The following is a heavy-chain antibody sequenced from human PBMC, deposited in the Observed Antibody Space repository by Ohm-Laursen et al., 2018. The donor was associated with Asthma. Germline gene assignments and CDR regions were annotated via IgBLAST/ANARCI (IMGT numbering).Heavy chain of an antibody. J-gene: IGHJ4*02. D-gene: IGHD3-3*01. V-gene: IGHV3-30*03. CDR3: ARDVMEWYLPAFDF. CDR2: GGSYYDGGLK. Sequence: SLRLSCVASGFTFSSYGMHWVRQAPGKGLEWVAVGGSYYDGGLKYYADSVNGRFTVSRDDSKNTLYLQMNSLRPDDTAVYYCARDVMEWYLPAFDFWGQGTLVTVSS. CDR1: GFTFSSYG.